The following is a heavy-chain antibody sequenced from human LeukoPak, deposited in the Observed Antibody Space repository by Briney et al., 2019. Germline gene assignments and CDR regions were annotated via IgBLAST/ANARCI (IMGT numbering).Heavy chain of an antibody. D-gene: IGHD1-1*01. J-gene: IGHJ4*02. CDR2: IRSKAYGETA. CDR3: TRDRGAYNLYDY. CDR1: GFTFGDYA. V-gene: IGHV3-49*01. Sequence: GGSLRLSCTASGFTFGDYAMSWIRQAPGKGLEWVGFIRSKAYGETADYAASVKGRFTISRDGSKAIAYLQMNSLKTEDTTVYHCTRDRGAYNLYDYWGQGTLVTVSS.